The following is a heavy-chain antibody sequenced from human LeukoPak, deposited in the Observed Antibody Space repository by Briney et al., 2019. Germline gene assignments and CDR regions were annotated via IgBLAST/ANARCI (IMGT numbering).Heavy chain of an antibody. CDR2: ISSSGSTI. CDR1: GFTFSDSY. CDR3: ATGKYSFDY. V-gene: IGHV3-11*01. J-gene: IGHJ4*02. Sequence: GGSLRLSCAASGFTFSDSYMSWIRQAPGKGLEYISYISSSGSTIYYADSVKGRFTLSRDNAKNSLSLEMNSLRAEDTAVYYSATGKYSFDYWGRGTLVTVSS.